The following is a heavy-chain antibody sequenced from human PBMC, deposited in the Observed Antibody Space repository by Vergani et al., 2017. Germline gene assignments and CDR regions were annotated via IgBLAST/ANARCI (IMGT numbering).Heavy chain of an antibody. CDR1: GYTFTGYY. V-gene: IGHV1-8*02. CDR3: ARAPPWSYEAFDI. CDR2: MNPNSGNT. J-gene: IGHJ3*02. D-gene: IGHD1-26*01. Sequence: QVQLVQSGAEVKKPGASVKVSCKASGYTFTGYYMHWARQAPGQGLEWMGWMNPNSGNTGYAQKFQGRVTMTRNTSISTAYMELSSLRSEDTAVYYCARAPPWSYEAFDIWGQGTMVTVSS.